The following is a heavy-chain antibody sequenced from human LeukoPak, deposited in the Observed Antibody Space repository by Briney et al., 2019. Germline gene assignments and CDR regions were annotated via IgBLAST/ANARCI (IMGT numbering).Heavy chain of an antibody. J-gene: IGHJ6*04. CDR3: ATTRGEAEWFGELLMSHYYYYGMDV. Sequence: GASVKVSCKASGGTFSSYAIRWVRQAPGQGLEWMGGIISIFGTANYAQKFQGRVTITADKSTSTAYMELSSLRSEDTAVYYCATTRGEAEWFGELLMSHYYYYGMDVWGKGTTVTVSS. V-gene: IGHV1-69*06. CDR2: IISIFGTA. D-gene: IGHD3-10*01. CDR1: GGTFSSYA.